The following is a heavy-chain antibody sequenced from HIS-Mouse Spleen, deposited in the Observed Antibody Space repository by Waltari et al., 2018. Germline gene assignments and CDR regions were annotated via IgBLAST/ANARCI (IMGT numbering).Heavy chain of an antibody. J-gene: IGHJ4*02. Sequence: EVQLVESGGGLVQPGRSLRPSGAASGFTFDDYAMQWVRQAPGKGLEWVSGISWNSGSIGYADSVKGRFTISRDNAKNSLYLQMNSLRAEDTALYYCAKDGRSLNYWGQGTLVTVSS. V-gene: IGHV3-9*01. CDR1: GFTFDDYA. CDR3: AKDGRSLNY. CDR2: ISWNSGSI.